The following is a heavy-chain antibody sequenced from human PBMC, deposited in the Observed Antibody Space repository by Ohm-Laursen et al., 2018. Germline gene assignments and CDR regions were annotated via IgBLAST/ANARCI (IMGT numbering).Heavy chain of an antibody. J-gene: IGHJ4*02. CDR1: GGSISNYY. D-gene: IGHD1-26*01. Sequence: SQTLSLTCTVSGGSISNYYWSWIRQPAGKGLEWIGRIYISGKTNYNPSLKSRLTMSIDTSKNQFSLKLTSVTAADTAVYYCARGYSANFPYFDCWGQGTLVTVSS. CDR3: ARGYSANFPYFDC. V-gene: IGHV4-4*07. CDR2: IYISGKT.